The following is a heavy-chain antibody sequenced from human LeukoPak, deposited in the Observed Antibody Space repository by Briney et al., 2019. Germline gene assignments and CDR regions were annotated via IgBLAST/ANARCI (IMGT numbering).Heavy chain of an antibody. CDR1: GYTFINQG. Sequence: ASVKVSCKSSGYTFINQGITWLRQAPGQGLEWMGWISLYNGNKKYAEKFQDRVSMTTDTSTSTAYMEVKSLRSDDTPVYYCATAPGKNWGDTYWFDSWGQGTLAIVSS. J-gene: IGHJ5*01. CDR2: ISLYNGNK. V-gene: IGHV1-18*01. CDR3: ATAPGKNWGDTYWFDS. D-gene: IGHD3-16*01.